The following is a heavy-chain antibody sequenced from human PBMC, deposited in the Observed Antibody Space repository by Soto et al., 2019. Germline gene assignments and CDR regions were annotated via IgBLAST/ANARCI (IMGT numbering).Heavy chain of an antibody. CDR1: GYTFTSYD. CDR2: MNPNSGNT. Sequence: QVQLVQSGAEVKKPGASVKVSCKASGYTFTSYDINWVRQATGQGLEWMGWMNPNSGNTGYAQKIQGRVTVRRNTPLSTADMELSSVRSDDTAVYYCASIAVAGIHYWGQGTLVTVSS. CDR3: ASIAVAGIHY. V-gene: IGHV1-8*01. D-gene: IGHD6-19*01. J-gene: IGHJ4*02.